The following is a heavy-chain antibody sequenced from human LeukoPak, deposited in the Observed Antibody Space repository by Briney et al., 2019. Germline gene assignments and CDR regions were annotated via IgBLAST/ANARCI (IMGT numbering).Heavy chain of an antibody. CDR3: AKAGSPYCSGGSCYSLSY. CDR2: FSDSGDYT. CDR1: EFTFASYA. Sequence: GGSLRLSCAASEFTFASYAMSWVRRAPGKGLEWVSTFSDSGDYTYYADSVKGRFTISRDNSKNTLYLQLNSLRAEDTAVYYCAKAGSPYCSGGSCYSLSYWGQGTLVTVSS. V-gene: IGHV3-23*01. D-gene: IGHD2-15*01. J-gene: IGHJ4*02.